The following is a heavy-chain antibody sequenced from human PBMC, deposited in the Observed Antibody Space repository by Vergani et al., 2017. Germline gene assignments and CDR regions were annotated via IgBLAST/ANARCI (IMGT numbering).Heavy chain of an antibody. V-gene: IGHV1-46*03. Sequence: QVPVVQSGAEVKKSGASVKVSCKTSGYTFSNYYMHWVRQAPGQGLEWMGIINPSGGHTNYAQKFQGRVTMTRHTSTSTVYMELSSLRSEDTAIYYCARGDYGILTGYRYWGQGTLVTVSA. CDR1: GYTFSNYY. CDR3: ARGDYGILTGYRY. J-gene: IGHJ4*02. CDR2: INPSGGHT. D-gene: IGHD3-9*01.